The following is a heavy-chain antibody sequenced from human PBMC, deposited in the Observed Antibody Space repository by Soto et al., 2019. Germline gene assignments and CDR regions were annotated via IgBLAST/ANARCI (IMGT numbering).Heavy chain of an antibody. Sequence: SETLSLTCAVSGCSISSSSYYWGWIRQPPGKGLEWIGSIYYSGSTYYNPSLKSRVTISVDTSKNQFSLKLSSVTAADTAVYYCARLRGERIAAVDYWGQGTLVTVSS. CDR2: IYYSGST. CDR1: GCSISSSSYY. V-gene: IGHV4-39*01. J-gene: IGHJ4*02. CDR3: ARLRGERIAAVDY. D-gene: IGHD6-13*01.